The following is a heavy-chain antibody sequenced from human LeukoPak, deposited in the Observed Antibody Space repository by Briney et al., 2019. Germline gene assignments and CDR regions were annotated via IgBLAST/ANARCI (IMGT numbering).Heavy chain of an antibody. J-gene: IGHJ3*02. CDR1: GGSISSGNYY. Sequence: SETLSLTCTVSGGSISSGNYYWSWIRQPAGKGLEWIGRIYSPGTNYNYNPSLKSRVTISIDTSKNQFSLKLTSATAGDTAVYYCARGIGTSYESSRDAFDIWGQGTMVTVSS. D-gene: IGHD3-22*01. CDR3: ARGIGTSYESSRDAFDI. V-gene: IGHV4-61*02. CDR2: IYSPGTNY.